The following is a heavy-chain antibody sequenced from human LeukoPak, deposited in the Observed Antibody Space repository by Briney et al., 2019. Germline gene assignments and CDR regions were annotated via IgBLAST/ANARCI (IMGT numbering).Heavy chain of an antibody. Sequence: SETLSLTCAVYGGSFRGYYWRWIREPPGKGLEWIGEINNLGRTDYNASRKRRVTISVNKCKNKVSLKLSSVTAADTAVYYCVREGLYDSGGHYYGGYFEYWGQGILVTVSS. CDR1: GGSFRGYY. V-gene: IGHV4-34*01. CDR3: VREGLYDSGGHYYGGYFEY. CDR2: INNLGRT. D-gene: IGHD3-22*01. J-gene: IGHJ4*02.